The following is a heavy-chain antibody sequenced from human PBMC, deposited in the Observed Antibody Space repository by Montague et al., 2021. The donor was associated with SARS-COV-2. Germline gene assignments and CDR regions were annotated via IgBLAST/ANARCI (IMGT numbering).Heavy chain of an antibody. V-gene: IGHV4-39*01. CDR1: GGSISSSNYY. CDR3: AREAYASGWFHQFDY. CDR2: IYYSGTT. J-gene: IGHJ4*02. D-gene: IGHD6-19*01. Sequence: SETLSLTCTLSGGSISSSNYYWGWIRQPPGKGLEWIGSIYYSGTTYYNPSFQSRVIISVDTSKEQFSLKLSTVTAADTAVYYCAREAYASGWFHQFDYWGQGTLVTVSS.